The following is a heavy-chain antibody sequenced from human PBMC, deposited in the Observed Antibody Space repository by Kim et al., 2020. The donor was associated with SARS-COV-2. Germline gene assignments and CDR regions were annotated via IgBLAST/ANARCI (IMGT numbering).Heavy chain of an antibody. CDR2: IYYSGST. J-gene: IGHJ5*02. D-gene: IGHD3-10*01. CDR3: ARRWYYGSGPSGQFDP. Sequence: SETLSLTCTVSGGSISSSSYYWGWIRQPPGKGLEWIGSIYYSGSTYYNPALKSRVTISVDTSKNQFSLKLSSVTAADTAVYYCARRWYYGSGPSGQFDPWGQGTLVTVSS. CDR1: GGSISSSSYY. V-gene: IGHV4-39*01.